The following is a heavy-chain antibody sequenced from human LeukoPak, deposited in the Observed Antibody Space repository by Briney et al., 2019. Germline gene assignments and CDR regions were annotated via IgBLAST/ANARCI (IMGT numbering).Heavy chain of an antibody. J-gene: IGHJ4*02. Sequence: SDTLSLTCVVSGYSMSNSNWWGWIRQPPGKGLEWIGYIYYSGSIYYNPSLKSRVTMSIDTSKKQFSLKLSSVTAVDTAVYYCARTFSGTHRYVDYWGQGTLVTVSP. CDR3: ARTFSGTHRYVDY. V-gene: IGHV4-28*05. CDR1: GYSMSNSNW. D-gene: IGHD1-26*01. CDR2: IYYSGSI.